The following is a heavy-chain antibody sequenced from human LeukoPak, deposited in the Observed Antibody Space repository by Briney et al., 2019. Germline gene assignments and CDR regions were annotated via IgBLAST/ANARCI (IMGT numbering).Heavy chain of an antibody. CDR1: GFAFSSFA. CDR2: VSDSGVNT. D-gene: IGHD4-11*01. CDR3: SKGRGSTLTNIDF. Sequence: PGGSLRLSCAASGFAFSSFAMTWVRQSPGKGLEWVSSVSDSGVNTYYAGSVRGRFTVSRDNFKNILYLQMNSLTVEDTAFYYCSKGRGSTLTNIDFWGRGALVTVSS. V-gene: IGHV3-23*01. J-gene: IGHJ4*02.